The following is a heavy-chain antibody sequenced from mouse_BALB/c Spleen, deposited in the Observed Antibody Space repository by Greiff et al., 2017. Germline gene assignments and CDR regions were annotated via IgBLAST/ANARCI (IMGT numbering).Heavy chain of an antibody. Sequence: EVKLVESGPELVKPGASVKISCKASGYSFTGYFMNWVKQSHGKSLEWIGRINPYNGDTFYNQKFKGKATLTVDKSSSTAHMELLSLTSEGSAVYFCAYYFHGGFAYRGQGTLVTVSA. J-gene: IGHJ3*01. CDR2: INPYNGDT. V-gene: IGHV1-37*01. CDR1: GYSFTGYF. CDR3: AYYFHGGFAY. D-gene: IGHD1-1*01.